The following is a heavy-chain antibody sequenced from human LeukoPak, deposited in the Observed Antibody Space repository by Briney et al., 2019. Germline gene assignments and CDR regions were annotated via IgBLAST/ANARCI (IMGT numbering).Heavy chain of an antibody. D-gene: IGHD2-15*01. CDR2: MNPNSGNT. V-gene: IGHV1-8*01. CDR3: ARGRYCSGGSCYHTTSDY. J-gene: IGHJ4*02. Sequence: ASVKVSCKASGYTFTSYDINWVRQAPGQGLEWMGWMNPNSGNTGYAQKFQGRVTMTTNTSISTAYMELSSLRSEDTAVYYCARGRYCSGGSCYHTTSDYWAREPWSPSPQ. CDR1: GYTFTSYD.